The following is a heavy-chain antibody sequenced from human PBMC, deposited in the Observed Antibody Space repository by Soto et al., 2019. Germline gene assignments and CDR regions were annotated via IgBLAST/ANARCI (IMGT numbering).Heavy chain of an antibody. CDR3: ARHWCSSTSCYATYFDY. J-gene: IGHJ4*02. CDR2: IYYSGST. CDR1: GGSISSYY. V-gene: IGHV4-59*08. Sequence: QVQLQESGPGLVKPSETLSLTCTVSGGSISSYYWSWIRQPPGKGLEWIGYIYYSGSTNYNPSLKSRVTISVDTSKNQFSLKLSSVTAADTAVYYCARHWCSSTSCYATYFDYWGQGTLVTVSS. D-gene: IGHD2-2*01.